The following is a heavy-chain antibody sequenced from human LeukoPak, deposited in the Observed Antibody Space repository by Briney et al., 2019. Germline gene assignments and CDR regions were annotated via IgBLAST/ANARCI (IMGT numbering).Heavy chain of an antibody. V-gene: IGHV3-23*01. Sequence: GGSLRLSCAASDFTFNIYAMSWVRQAPGKGLEWVSAISETSRKTYYADSVKGRFTISRDNSKNTLYLQMNGLRDEDTAVYYCVQEARRDGYKLAPVAEHWGQGTLVTVSS. J-gene: IGHJ1*01. D-gene: IGHD5-24*01. CDR1: DFTFNIYA. CDR2: ISETSRKT. CDR3: VQEARRDGYKLAPVAEH.